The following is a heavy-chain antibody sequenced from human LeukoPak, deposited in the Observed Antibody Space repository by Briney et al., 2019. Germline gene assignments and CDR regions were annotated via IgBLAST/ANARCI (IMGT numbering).Heavy chain of an antibody. CDR3: ARGSSSGPFGYFDY. CDR1: GYSISSGYY. V-gene: IGHV4-38-2*02. CDR2: IYHSGST. D-gene: IGHD3-22*01. J-gene: IGHJ4*02. Sequence: SETLSLTCTVSGYSISSGYYWGWIRQPPGKGLEWIGSIYHSGSTYYNPSLKSRVTISVDTSKNQFSLKLSSVTAADTAVYYCARGSSSGPFGYFDYWGQGTLVTVSS.